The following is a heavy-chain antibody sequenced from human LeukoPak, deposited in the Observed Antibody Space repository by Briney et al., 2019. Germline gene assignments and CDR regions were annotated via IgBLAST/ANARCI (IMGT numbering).Heavy chain of an antibody. Sequence: ASVKVSCKTSGHTFPKNGISWVRQAPGQGLEWMGWVVGHTGHTKYTQKFQGRVIMTTDTSTATSYMELRSLKYDDTAIYYCVTVGRLHYVLEDWGQGTLVTV. V-gene: IGHV1-18*01. CDR2: VVGHTGHT. CDR3: VTVGRLHYVLED. J-gene: IGHJ4*02. D-gene: IGHD1-20*01. CDR1: GHTFPKNG.